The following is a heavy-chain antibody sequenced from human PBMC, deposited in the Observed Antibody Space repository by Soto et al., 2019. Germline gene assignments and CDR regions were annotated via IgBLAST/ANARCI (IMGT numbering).Heavy chain of an antibody. D-gene: IGHD2-15*01. CDR3: AKGGSSYYFDY. CDR1: GLPFSSYA. J-gene: IGHJ4*02. CDR2: ISTSGVST. Sequence: EVQLLESGGGLVQPGGSLRLSCAASGLPFSSYAMSWVPQAPGKGLEWVSVISTSGVSTYYADSVKGRFTISRDNSKNTLYLQMNSLRAEDTAVYYCAKGGSSYYFDYWGQGTLVTVSS. V-gene: IGHV3-23*01.